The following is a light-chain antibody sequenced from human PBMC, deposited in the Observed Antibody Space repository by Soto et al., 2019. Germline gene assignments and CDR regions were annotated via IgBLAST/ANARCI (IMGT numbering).Light chain of an antibody. J-gene: IGKJ1*01. CDR2: DAS. CDR3: QQYNSYLTWT. V-gene: IGKV1-5*01. CDR1: QSISRC. Sequence: DIPMTQSPSTLSASVGNRVTITCGASQSISRCLAWYQQKPGQDPKLLIYDASSLDSGVPSTFSGSGSGTEFPLPISSQQPDDVATYYCQQYNSYLTWTFGQGTKVEIK.